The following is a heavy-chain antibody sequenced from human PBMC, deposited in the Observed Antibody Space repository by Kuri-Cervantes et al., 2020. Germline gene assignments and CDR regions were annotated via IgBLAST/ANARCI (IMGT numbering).Heavy chain of an antibody. V-gene: IGHV3-21*01. CDR2: ISSSSSYI. D-gene: IGHD3-3*01. CDR1: GFTFSSYS. Sequence: GESLKISCAASGFTFSSYSMNWVRQAPGKGLEWVSSISSSSSYIYYADSVKGRFTISRDNAKNTLYLQMNSLRAEDTALYYCARVSGTYSYNAFDYWGQGTLVTVSS. CDR3: ARVSGTYSYNAFDY. J-gene: IGHJ4*02.